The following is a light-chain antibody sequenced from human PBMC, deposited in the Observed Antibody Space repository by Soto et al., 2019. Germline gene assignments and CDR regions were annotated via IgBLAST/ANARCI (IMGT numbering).Light chain of an antibody. J-gene: IGKJ1*01. CDR2: KAS. Sequence: DIQITQSPSTLSGSGGDRVTMTCRASQTISSWLAWYQQKPGKAPKLPIYKASTLKSGVPSRFSGSGSGTEFTLTISSLQPDDFATYYCQHYNSYSEAFGQGTKVDIK. V-gene: IGKV1-5*03. CDR1: QTISSW. CDR3: QHYNSYSEA.